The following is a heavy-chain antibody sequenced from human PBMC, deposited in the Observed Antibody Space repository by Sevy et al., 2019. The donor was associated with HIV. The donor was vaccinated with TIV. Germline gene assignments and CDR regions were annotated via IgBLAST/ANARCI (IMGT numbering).Heavy chain of an antibody. CDR1: GDSVSSNSAA. CDR2: TYYRSKWYN. CDR3: SRDFVNLGYCSGGSCYSNYFDY. Sequence: KQSQTLSLTCAISGDSVSSNSAAWNWIRQSPSRGLEWLGRTYYRSKWYNDYAVSVKSRITINPDTSKNQFSLQLNPVTPVDTTMDYCSRDFVNLGYCSGGSCYSNYFDYWGQGTLVTVSS. V-gene: IGHV6-1*01. D-gene: IGHD2-15*01. J-gene: IGHJ4*02.